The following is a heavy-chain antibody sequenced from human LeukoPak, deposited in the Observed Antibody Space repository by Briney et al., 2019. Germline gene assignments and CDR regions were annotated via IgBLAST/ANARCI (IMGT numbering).Heavy chain of an antibody. J-gene: IGHJ4*02. CDR3: ARVTENYDILTGYYSGYYFDY. CDR1: GGSISSYY. D-gene: IGHD3-9*01. Sequence: SETLSLTCTVSGGSISSYYWSWIRQPPGKGLEWIGYIYYSGSTNYYPSLKSRVTISVDTSKNQFSLKLSSVTAADTAVYYCARVTENYDILTGYYSGYYFDYWGQGTLVTVSS. V-gene: IGHV4-59*01. CDR2: IYYSGST.